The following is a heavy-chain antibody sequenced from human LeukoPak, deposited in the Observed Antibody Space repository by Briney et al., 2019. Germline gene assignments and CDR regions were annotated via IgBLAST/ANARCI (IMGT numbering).Heavy chain of an antibody. CDR2: ITGSGDTT. CDR3: AKWGDYDILTGYYVSDF. CDR1: GFTFSSCA. Sequence: PGASLKLSCAASGFTFSSCAMNWVRQAPGKGLEWVSAITGSGDTTYYADSVKGRFTISRDNSKNTLYVEMNTLRAKDTAVYYCAKWGDYDILTGYYVSDFWGQGTLVTVSS. D-gene: IGHD3-9*01. J-gene: IGHJ4*02. V-gene: IGHV3-23*01.